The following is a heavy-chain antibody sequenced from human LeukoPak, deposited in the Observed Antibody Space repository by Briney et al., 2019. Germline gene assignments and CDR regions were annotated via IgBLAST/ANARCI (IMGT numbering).Heavy chain of an antibody. D-gene: IGHD6-13*01. CDR1: GFTFSSYA. CDR3: AKVTAYIAAASTVWGYGMDV. V-gene: IGHV3-23*01. Sequence: GGSLRLSCAASGFTFSSYAMSWVRQAPGKGLEWVSAISGSGGSTYYADSVKGRFTISRDNSKNTLYLQMNSLRAEDTAVYYCAKVTAYIAAASTVWGYGMDVWGQGTTVTVSS. J-gene: IGHJ6*02. CDR2: ISGSGGST.